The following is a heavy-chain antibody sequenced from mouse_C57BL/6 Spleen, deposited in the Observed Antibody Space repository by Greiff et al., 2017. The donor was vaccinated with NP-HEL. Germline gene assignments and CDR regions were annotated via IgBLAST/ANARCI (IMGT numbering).Heavy chain of an antibody. CDR2: IWSGGST. Sequence: VKVVESGPGLVQPSQSLSTTCTVSGFSLTSYGVHWVRQSPGKGLEWLGVIWSGGSTDYNAAFISRLSISKDNSKSQVFFKMNSLQADDTAIYYCARKDDYDGDYAMDYWGQGTSVTVSS. V-gene: IGHV2-2*01. J-gene: IGHJ4*01. D-gene: IGHD2-4*01. CDR1: GFSLTSYG. CDR3: ARKDDYDGDYAMDY.